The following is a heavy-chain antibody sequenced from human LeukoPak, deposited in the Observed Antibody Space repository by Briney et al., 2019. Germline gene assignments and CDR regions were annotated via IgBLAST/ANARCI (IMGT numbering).Heavy chain of an antibody. Sequence: SETLSLTCTVSGGSISSGSYYWSWIRQPAGKGLEWIGRIYTSVSTNYNPSLKSRVTISVDTSKNQFSLELSSVTAADTAVYYCARDIMDVWGKGTTVTVSS. CDR3: ARDIMDV. J-gene: IGHJ6*04. V-gene: IGHV4-61*02. CDR1: GGSISSGSYY. CDR2: IYTSVST.